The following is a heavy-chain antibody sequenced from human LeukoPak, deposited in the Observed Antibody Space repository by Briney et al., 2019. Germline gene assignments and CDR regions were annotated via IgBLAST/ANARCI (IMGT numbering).Heavy chain of an antibody. J-gene: IGHJ4*02. CDR1: GYTFTSYD. CDR2: MSPNSGNT. V-gene: IGHV1-8*01. CDR3: ARKWVYCTNGICFTGSDY. D-gene: IGHD2-8*01. Sequence: ASVKVSCKASGYTFTSYDINWVRQATGQGLEWMGWMSPNSGNTGYAQKFQGRVTMTRNTSISTAYMELSSLRSEDTAAYYCARKWVYCTNGICFTGSDYWGQGTLVTVSS.